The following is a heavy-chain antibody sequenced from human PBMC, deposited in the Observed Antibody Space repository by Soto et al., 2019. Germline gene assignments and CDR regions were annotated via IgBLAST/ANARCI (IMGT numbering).Heavy chain of an antibody. Sequence: GASGKVSCKSSGGTFSSHSINWVRQAPGQGLEWMGGIIPIFGPANFAKNFQGRVTITADESTTTAYMELSSLTSEDTAVYYCATGSFTSTGGRIGYHYNAMDVWGQGTTVTVSS. D-gene: IGHD1-1*01. J-gene: IGHJ6*02. CDR3: ATGSFTSTGGRIGYHYNAMDV. CDR2: IIPIFGPA. CDR1: GGTFSSHS. V-gene: IGHV1-69*13.